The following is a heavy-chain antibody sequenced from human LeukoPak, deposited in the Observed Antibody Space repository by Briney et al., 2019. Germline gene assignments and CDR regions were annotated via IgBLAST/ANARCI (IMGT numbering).Heavy chain of an antibody. J-gene: IGHJ4*02. Sequence: ASVKVSCKASGYTFTGYYLHWARQAPGQGLEWMGWINPNSGGTNYAQKFQGRVTMTRDTSISTAYMELSRLRSDDTAVYYCARDAGRARYCSGGSCYSGWGDFWGQGTLVTVSS. CDR1: GYTFTGYY. CDR3: ARDAGRARYCSGGSCYSGWGDF. CDR2: INPNSGGT. D-gene: IGHD2-15*01. V-gene: IGHV1-2*02.